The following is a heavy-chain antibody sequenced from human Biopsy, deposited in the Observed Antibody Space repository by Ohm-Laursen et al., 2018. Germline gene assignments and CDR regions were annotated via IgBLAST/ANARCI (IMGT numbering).Heavy chain of an antibody. CDR3: TRGGYYYDSLAYYYWFDP. Sequence: EASVKVSCKASGYTFTSYHVHWVRQAPGQGLEWMGWINAKTGDTNYAQKFQGRVTMTRDTSISTAYVDLSSLRSDDTAVYYCTRGGYYYDSLAYYYWFDPWGQGILVTVSS. V-gene: IGHV1-2*02. CDR2: INAKTGDT. D-gene: IGHD3-22*01. CDR1: GYTFTSYH. J-gene: IGHJ5*02.